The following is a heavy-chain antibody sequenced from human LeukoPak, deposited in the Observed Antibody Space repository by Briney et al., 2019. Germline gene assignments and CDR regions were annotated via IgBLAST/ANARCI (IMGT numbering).Heavy chain of an antibody. J-gene: IGHJ6*02. V-gene: IGHV1-18*01. CDR2: ISAYNGNT. D-gene: IGHD3-10*01. Sequence: GASVKVSCKASGYTFTSYGISWVRQAPGQGLEWMGWISAYNGNTNYAQKLQGRVTMTTDTSTSTAYMELRSLRSDDTAVYYCARPYGSGSYYSQSYGMDVWGQGTTVTVSS. CDR1: GYTFTSYG. CDR3: ARPYGSGSYYSQSYGMDV.